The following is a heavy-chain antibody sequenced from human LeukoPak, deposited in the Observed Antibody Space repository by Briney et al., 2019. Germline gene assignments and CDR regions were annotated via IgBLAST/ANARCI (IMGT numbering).Heavy chain of an antibody. CDR1: GYTLTELS. J-gene: IGHJ4*02. CDR2: FDPEDGET. V-gene: IGHV1-24*01. D-gene: IGHD4-17*01. CDR3: ATAIYGDYLPDY. Sequence: ASVKVSCKVSGYTLTELSMRWVRQAPGKGLEWMGGFDPEDGETIYAQKFQGRVTMTEDTSTDTAYMELSSLRSEDTAVYYCATAIYGDYLPDYWGQGTLVTVSS.